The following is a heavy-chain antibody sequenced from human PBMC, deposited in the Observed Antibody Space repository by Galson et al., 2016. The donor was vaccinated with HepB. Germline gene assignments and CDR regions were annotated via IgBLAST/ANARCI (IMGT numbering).Heavy chain of an antibody. Sequence: SLRLSCAASGFTLSTYGMHWVRQAPGKGLEWVAVIWYDGSNKNYADSVKGRCTISRDNSKNTLYLQMNSLRAEDTAVYYCARATQNYASGISDYWGQGTLVTVSS. J-gene: IGHJ4*02. CDR3: ARATQNYASGISDY. V-gene: IGHV3-33*01. CDR1: GFTLSTYG. D-gene: IGHD3-10*01. CDR2: IWYDGSNK.